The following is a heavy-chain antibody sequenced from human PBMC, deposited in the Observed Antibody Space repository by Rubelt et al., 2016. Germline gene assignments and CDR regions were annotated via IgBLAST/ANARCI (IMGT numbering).Heavy chain of an antibody. Sequence: EVQLVESGGGLVQPGGSLRLSCAASGFTVSSNYMSWVRQAPGKGLEWVSVIYSGGSTYYADSVKGQITISRDNSKMTLYRQMDSLRSEDTGVDYGAGIWGFDYWGQGTLVTVSS. V-gene: IGHV3-66*01. CDR1: GFTVSSNY. CDR3: AGIWGFDY. D-gene: IGHD3-16*01. J-gene: IGHJ4*02. CDR2: IYSGGST.